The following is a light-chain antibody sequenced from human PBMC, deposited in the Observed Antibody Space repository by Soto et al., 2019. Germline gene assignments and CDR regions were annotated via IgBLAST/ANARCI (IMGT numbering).Light chain of an antibody. V-gene: IGLV1-40*01. CDR2: VDT. J-gene: IGLJ1*01. CDR3: QSYDISLTGYV. Sequence: QSVLRHPPSVSWAPGQMVTIACTGSSSNIGAGYAVHWYQHLPGTAPKLLIYVDTNRASGAPDRFSGSKSGTSASLAITGLQAEDEADYYCQSYDISLTGYVLGTGTKVTAL. CDR1: SSNIGAGYA.